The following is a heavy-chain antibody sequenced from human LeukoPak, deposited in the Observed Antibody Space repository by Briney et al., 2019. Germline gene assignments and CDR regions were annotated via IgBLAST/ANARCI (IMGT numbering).Heavy chain of an antibody. J-gene: IGHJ3*02. CDR1: GGSISSYY. V-gene: IGHV4-4*07. D-gene: IGHD1-26*01. CDR2: IYTSGST. CDR3: ARGRVVGATSLFWTDAFDI. Sequence: SETLSLTCTVSGGSISSYYWSWIRQPAGKGLEWIGRIYTSGSTNYNPSLKSRVTISVDTSKNQFSLKLSSVTAADTAVYYCARGRVVGATSLFWTDAFDIWGQGTMVTVSS.